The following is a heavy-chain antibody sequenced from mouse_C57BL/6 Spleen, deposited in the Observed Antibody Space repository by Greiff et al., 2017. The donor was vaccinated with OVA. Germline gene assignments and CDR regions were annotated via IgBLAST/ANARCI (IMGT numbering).Heavy chain of an antibody. CDR3: TTGNYGIYFDY. Sequence: VQLQQSGAELVRPGASVKLSCTASGFNIKDDYMHWVKQRPEQGLEWIGWIDPENGDTEYASQFQGKATITADTSSNTAYLQLSSLTSEDTAVYYCTTGNYGIYFDYWGQGTTLTVSS. CDR2: IDPENGDT. V-gene: IGHV14-4*01. J-gene: IGHJ2*01. D-gene: IGHD2-1*01. CDR1: GFNIKDDY.